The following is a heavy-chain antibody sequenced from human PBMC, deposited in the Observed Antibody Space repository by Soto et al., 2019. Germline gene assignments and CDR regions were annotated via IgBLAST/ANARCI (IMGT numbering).Heavy chain of an antibody. CDR3: ASRGAYCSGGSCHAVDY. D-gene: IGHD2-15*01. Sequence: GESLKISCKGSGYSFSTYWIGWVRQMPGKGLEWMGIIYPGDSDTRYSTSFQGQVTISADKSIGTAYLQWSSLKASDTAMYYCASRGAYCSGGSCHAVDYWGQGTLVTVSS. CDR1: GYSFSTYW. J-gene: IGHJ4*02. V-gene: IGHV5-51*01. CDR2: IYPGDSDT.